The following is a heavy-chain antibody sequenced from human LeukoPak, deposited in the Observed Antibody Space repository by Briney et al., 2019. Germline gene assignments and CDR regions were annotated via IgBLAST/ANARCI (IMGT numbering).Heavy chain of an antibody. V-gene: IGHV1-69*01. CDR2: IIPIFGTA. J-gene: IGHJ4*02. CDR3: ARGGPLLWFGELDAYQYYFDY. CDR1: GGTFSIYA. Sequence: SVKVSCKASGGTFSIYAISWVRQAPGQGREWMGGIIPIFGTANYAQKLQGRVTITADESTSTAYMELSSLRSEDTAVYYCARGGPLLWFGELDAYQYYFDYWGQGTLVTVSS. D-gene: IGHD3-10*01.